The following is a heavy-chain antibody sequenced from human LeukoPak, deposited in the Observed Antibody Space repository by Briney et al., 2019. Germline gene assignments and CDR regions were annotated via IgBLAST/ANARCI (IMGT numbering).Heavy chain of an antibody. CDR3: ARDRINMMVLGHDSGLDC. D-gene: IGHD3-10*01. Sequence: GESLKISCVGSGFSLSGYGIHWVRQAPGKGLEWVAVVSYDGGQKYYADSVKGRFTTSRDTSSDTVSLHMNSLRVEDTAVYYCARDRINMMVLGHDSGLDCWGQGTLVTVSS. J-gene: IGHJ4*02. CDR1: GFSLSGYG. CDR2: VSYDGGQK. V-gene: IGHV3-30*03.